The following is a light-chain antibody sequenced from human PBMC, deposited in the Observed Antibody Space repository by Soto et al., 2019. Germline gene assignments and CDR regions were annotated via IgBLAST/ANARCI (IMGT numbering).Light chain of an antibody. V-gene: IGKV1-16*01. CDR1: QSVSNF. CDR2: TAS. CDR3: QQYRTYPRT. J-gene: IGKJ1*01. Sequence: DIQMTQSPSSLSASVGDTVTITCRASQSVSNFLGWFQQKPGKPPKSLIYTASSLQSGVPARFRGSGSGTQFALTSNGLQPEDSATYYCQQYRTYPRTFGQGTRVEIK.